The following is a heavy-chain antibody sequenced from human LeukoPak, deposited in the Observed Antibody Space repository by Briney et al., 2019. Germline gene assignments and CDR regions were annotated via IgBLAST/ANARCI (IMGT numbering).Heavy chain of an antibody. CDR2: INHSGST. V-gene: IGHV4-34*01. D-gene: IGHD7-27*01. CDR1: GGSFSGYY. CDR3: ARDATGDAGGFDY. Sequence: PSETLSLTCAVYGGSFSGYYWSWIRQPPGKGLEWIGEINHSGSTNYNPSLKSRVTISVDTSKNQFSLKLSSVTAADTAVYYCARDATGDAGGFDYWGQGTLVTVSS. J-gene: IGHJ4*02.